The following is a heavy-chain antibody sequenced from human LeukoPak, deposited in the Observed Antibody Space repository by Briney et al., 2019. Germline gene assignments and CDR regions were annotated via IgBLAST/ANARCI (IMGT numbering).Heavy chain of an antibody. V-gene: IGHV1-2*02. CDR2: VNPNSGGT. J-gene: IGHJ4*02. CDR1: GYTFTGYY. D-gene: IGHD1-1*01. CDR3: ARDFGGTTPFGIYFDY. Sequence: ASVKVSRKASGYTFTGYYMHWVRQAPGQGLEWMGWVNPNSGGTNYAQKFQGRVTMTRDTSISTAYMELSRLRSDDTAVYYCARDFGGTTPFGIYFDYWGQGTLVTVSS.